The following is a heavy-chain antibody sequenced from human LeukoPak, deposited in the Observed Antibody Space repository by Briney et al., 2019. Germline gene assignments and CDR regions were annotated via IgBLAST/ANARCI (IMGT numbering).Heavy chain of an antibody. CDR1: GFTVSSNY. CDR3: ARAVTVVTAIHD. D-gene: IGHD2-21*02. Sequence: PGGSLRLSCAASGFTVSSNYMTWVRQAPGKGLEWVSVIYSGGGTYYADSVKGRFTISRDNSKNTLYPQMNSLGDEDTAVYYCARAVTVVTAIHDWGQGTLVSVSS. J-gene: IGHJ4*02. V-gene: IGHV3-53*01. CDR2: IYSGGGT.